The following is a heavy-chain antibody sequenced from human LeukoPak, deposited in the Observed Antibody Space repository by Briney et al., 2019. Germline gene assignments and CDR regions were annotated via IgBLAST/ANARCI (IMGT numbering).Heavy chain of an antibody. J-gene: IGHJ4*02. Sequence: GGSLRLSCVTSGFIFSSYAMNWVRQAPGKGLEWVSGISGSGGSTYYADSVKGRFTISRDNSKNTLYLQMNSLRAEDTAVYYCARTRTIAAHPDYWGQGTLVTVSS. CDR3: ARTRTIAAHPDY. CDR1: GFIFSSYA. CDR2: ISGSGGST. D-gene: IGHD6-6*01. V-gene: IGHV3-23*01.